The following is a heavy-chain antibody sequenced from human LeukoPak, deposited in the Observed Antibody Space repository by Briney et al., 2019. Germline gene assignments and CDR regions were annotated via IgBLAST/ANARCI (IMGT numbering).Heavy chain of an antibody. D-gene: IGHD3-10*01. CDR3: ANPSGLPSY. J-gene: IGHJ4*02. V-gene: IGHV3-30-3*01. CDR2: VSYDGSNK. Sequence: PGGSLRLSCAASGFTFSSYAMHWVRQAPGKGLEWVAVVSYDGSNKYYADSVKGRFTISRDNSKNTLYLQMNSLRAEDTAVYYCANPSGLPSYWGQGTLVTVSS. CDR1: GFTFSSYA.